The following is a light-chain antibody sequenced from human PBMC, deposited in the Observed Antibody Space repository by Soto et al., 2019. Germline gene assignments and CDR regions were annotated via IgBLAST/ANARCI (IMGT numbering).Light chain of an antibody. CDR1: QDIRNV. V-gene: IGKV1-13*02. CDR2: DAS. Sequence: SQMNQSQTSLTAAVGARVTITCRASQDIRNVLGWYQHQPGKAPKLLIYDASTLQSGVPSRFSGSRSGTDYTLTIASLQPEDFATYYCQQLNGSPWTFGQGTKVDIK. J-gene: IGKJ1*01. CDR3: QQLNGSPWT.